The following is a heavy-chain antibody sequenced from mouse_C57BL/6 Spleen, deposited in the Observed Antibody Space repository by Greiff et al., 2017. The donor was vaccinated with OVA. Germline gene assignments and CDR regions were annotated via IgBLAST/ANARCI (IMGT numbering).Heavy chain of an antibody. CDR1: GYTFTSYW. V-gene: IGHV1-53*01. Sequence: QVQLQQPGTELVKPGASVKLSCKASGYTFTSYWMHWVKQRPGQGLEWIGNINPSNGGTNYNEKLKSKATLTVDKSSSTAYMQLSSLTSEDSAVYYCARQDSSGYAYYFDYWGQGTTLTVSS. CDR3: ARQDSSGYAYYFDY. D-gene: IGHD3-2*02. CDR2: INPSNGGT. J-gene: IGHJ2*01.